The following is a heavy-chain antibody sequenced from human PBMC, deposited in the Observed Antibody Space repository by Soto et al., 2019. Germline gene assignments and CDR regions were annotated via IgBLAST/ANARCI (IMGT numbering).Heavy chain of an antibody. CDR2: ISGGGGTT. Sequence: EVQLLESGGDLVQPGGSLRLSCEASGFAFSNYAMNWVRQVPGKGLEWVSVISGGGGTTYYADSVKGRFTISRDNSKKTLYLQMSSLRGDDTAVYYCAKEWSQGYYFDYWGQGTLVIVSS. D-gene: IGHD2-15*01. CDR1: GFAFSNYA. V-gene: IGHV3-23*01. CDR3: AKEWSQGYYFDY. J-gene: IGHJ4*02.